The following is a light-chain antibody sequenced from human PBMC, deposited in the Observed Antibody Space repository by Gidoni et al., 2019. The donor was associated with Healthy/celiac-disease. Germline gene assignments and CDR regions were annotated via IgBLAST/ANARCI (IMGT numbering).Light chain of an antibody. V-gene: IGLV2-14*03. CDR2: GVS. Sequence: QSALTQPASVSGSPGQSITIPCTGTSRDVGRYDYVSWYQQRPDEAPKLMIYGVSNRPSGVPERFSGSKTGNTASLSIYGLQAEEEADYYCISYKSSDNYVFGTGTRVTVL. CDR3: ISYKSSDNYV. CDR1: SRDVGRYDY. J-gene: IGLJ1*01.